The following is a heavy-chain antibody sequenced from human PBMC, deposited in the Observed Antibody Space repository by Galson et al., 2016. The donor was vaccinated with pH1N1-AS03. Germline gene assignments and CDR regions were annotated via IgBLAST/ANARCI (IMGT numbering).Heavy chain of an antibody. CDR2: IYPADSST. Sequence: QSGAEVKKPGESLKISCKVSGYTFSNHWIGWVRQMPGKGLEWMGIIYPADSSTTYSPSFQGQVTISADQSISTAYLQWNNLKASDSAIYFCAKTTVSAFRGNWFDPWGQGTLVTVSS. CDR1: GYTFSNHW. J-gene: IGHJ5*02. D-gene: IGHD5/OR15-5a*01. CDR3: AKTTVSAFRGNWFDP. V-gene: IGHV5-51*01.